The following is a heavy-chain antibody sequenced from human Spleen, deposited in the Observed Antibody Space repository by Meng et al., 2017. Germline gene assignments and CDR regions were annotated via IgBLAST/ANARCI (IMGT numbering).Heavy chain of an antibody. CDR2: IKQDGGEK. CDR3: ARDQVPFMIVDYYGMDV. Sequence: GESLKISCAASGFTFSGYWMTWVRQSPGKGLEWVANIKQDGGEKYYVDSVKGRFTISRDNAKNTLYLQMNSLRAEDTAVYYCARDQVPFMIVDYYGMDVWGQGTTVTVSS. J-gene: IGHJ6*02. V-gene: IGHV3-7*01. CDR1: GFTFSGYW. D-gene: IGHD3-22*01.